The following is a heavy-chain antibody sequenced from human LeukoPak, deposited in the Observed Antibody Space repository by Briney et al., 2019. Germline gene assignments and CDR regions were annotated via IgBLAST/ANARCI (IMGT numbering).Heavy chain of an antibody. D-gene: IGHD2-15*01. V-gene: IGHV3-23*01. Sequence: GGSLRLSCAASGFTFSSYAMSWVRQAPGKGLEWVSSISGNGGYTYHADSVKGRFTISRDNSKNTLYMQMNSLRAEDTAAYYCAKGNNGCYDSWGQGTLVTVSS. J-gene: IGHJ4*02. CDR3: AKGNNGCYDS. CDR1: GFTFSSYA. CDR2: ISGNGGYT.